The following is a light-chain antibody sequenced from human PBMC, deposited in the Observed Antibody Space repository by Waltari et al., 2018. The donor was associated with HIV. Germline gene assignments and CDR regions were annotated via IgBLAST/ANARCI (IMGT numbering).Light chain of an antibody. Sequence: EIALTQSPVDLSLSPGDRANLSCRANLTIVNYLGWYQEKPGQGPSPLIYDASKRVTSVPVRFSGSGSGTDFSLIINNIQPEDSAVYYCQQRHSWPLSFGGGTKVEI. CDR1: LTIVNY. CDR2: DAS. V-gene: IGKV3-11*01. CDR3: QQRHSWPLS. J-gene: IGKJ4*01.